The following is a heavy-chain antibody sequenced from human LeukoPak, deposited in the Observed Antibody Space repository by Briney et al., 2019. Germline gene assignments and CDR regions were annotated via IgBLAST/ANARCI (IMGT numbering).Heavy chain of an antibody. V-gene: IGHV1-18*01. Sequence: ASVKVSCKASGYTFTSYGISWVRQAPGQGLEWMGWISAFNGNTNYAQKLQGRVTMTTDTSTSTAYMELRSLRSDDTAVYYCARLSRGWLSVDYWGQGTLVTVSS. D-gene: IGHD3-22*01. CDR3: ARLSRGWLSVDY. CDR1: GYTFTSYG. J-gene: IGHJ4*02. CDR2: ISAFNGNT.